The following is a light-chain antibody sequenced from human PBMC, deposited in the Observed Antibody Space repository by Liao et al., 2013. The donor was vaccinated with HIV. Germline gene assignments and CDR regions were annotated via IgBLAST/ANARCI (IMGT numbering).Light chain of an antibody. J-gene: IGLJ3*02. CDR3: QVWDNTIDRWV. CDR1: NIGSKS. V-gene: IGLV3-21*04. Sequence: SYVLTQPPSVSVAPGKTARITCGGDNIGSKSVHWYQQKPGQAPVLVISYDSDRPSGIPERFSGSNSGNTATLTISRVEAGDEADYYCQVWDNTIDRWVFGGGTKLTVL. CDR2: YDS.